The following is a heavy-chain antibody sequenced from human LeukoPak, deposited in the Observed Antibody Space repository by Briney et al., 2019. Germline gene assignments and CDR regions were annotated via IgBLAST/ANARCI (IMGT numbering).Heavy chain of an antibody. D-gene: IGHD1-26*01. J-gene: IGHJ4*02. V-gene: IGHV3-7*01. CDR3: ADPGVGF. Sequence: GGSLRLSCAASGFTFSRYWMNWVRQAPGKGLEWVANVKQDGSEKYYVDSVKGRFTISRDNTRNSLYLQMNSLTAGDTATYYCADPGVGFWGQGTLVTVSS. CDR2: VKQDGSEK. CDR1: GFTFSRYW.